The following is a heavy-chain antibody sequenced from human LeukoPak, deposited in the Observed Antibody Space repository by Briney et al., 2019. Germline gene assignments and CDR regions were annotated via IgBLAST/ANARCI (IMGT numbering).Heavy chain of an antibody. CDR2: IYHSGST. Sequence: PSETLSLTCAVSGGSISSGGYSWSWIRQPPGKGLEWTGYIYHSGSTYYNPSLKSRVTISVDRSKNQFSLKLSSVTAADTAVYYCARGDIVVVPAAPRFDPWGQGTLVTVSS. CDR1: GGSISSGGYS. V-gene: IGHV4-30-2*01. J-gene: IGHJ5*02. D-gene: IGHD2-2*01. CDR3: ARGDIVVVPAAPRFDP.